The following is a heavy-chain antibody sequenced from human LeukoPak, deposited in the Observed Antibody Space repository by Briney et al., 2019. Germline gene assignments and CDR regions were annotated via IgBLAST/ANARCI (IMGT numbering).Heavy chain of an antibody. D-gene: IGHD3-10*01. Sequence: ASVKVSCKASGYTFTGYYMHWVRQAPGQGLEWMGWINPNSGGTNYAQKFQGRVTMTRDTSISAAYMELSRLRSDDTAVYYCAREVGWFGELLYKYYFDYWGQGTLVTVSS. CDR2: INPNSGGT. J-gene: IGHJ4*02. V-gene: IGHV1-2*02. CDR1: GYTFTGYY. CDR3: AREVGWFGELLYKYYFDY.